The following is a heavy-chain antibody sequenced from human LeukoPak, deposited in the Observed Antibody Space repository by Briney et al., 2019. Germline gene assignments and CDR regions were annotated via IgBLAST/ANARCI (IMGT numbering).Heavy chain of an antibody. V-gene: IGHV3-15*01. CDR3: TTDDYSD. CDR1: GFTFTNAW. J-gene: IGHJ4*02. CDR2: IKSKSDGGTT. Sequence: GGSLRLSCAASGFTFTNAWMSWVRQAPGKGLECVGRIKSKSDGGTTDYAAPVKGRFTISRDDSENTLYLQMNSLKTEDTALYYCTTDDYSDWGQGTLVTVSS. D-gene: IGHD4-11*01.